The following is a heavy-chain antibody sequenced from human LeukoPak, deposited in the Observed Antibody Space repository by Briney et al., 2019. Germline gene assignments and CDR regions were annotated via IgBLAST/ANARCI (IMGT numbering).Heavy chain of an antibody. V-gene: IGHV4-59*12. J-gene: IGHJ3*02. D-gene: IGHD1-26*01. CDR2: IYYSVST. Sequence: PSETLSLTCTVSGGSISSYYWSWIRQPPGKGLEWIGYIYYSVSTNYNPSLKSRVTISVDTSKNQFSLKLSSVTAADTAVYYCARDRGGNVGATPPDAFDIWGQGTMVTVSS. CDR1: GGSISSYY. CDR3: ARDRGGNVGATPPDAFDI.